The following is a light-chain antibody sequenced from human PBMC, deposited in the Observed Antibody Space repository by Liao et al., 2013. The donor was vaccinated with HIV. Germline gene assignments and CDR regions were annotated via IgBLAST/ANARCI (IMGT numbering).Light chain of an antibody. CDR3: QAWDSSTGV. Sequence: YELTQPPSVSVSPGQTASITCSGDKLGDKYVCWYQQKPGQSPLLVIYEDTKRPSGIPERFSGSNSGNTATLTISGTQAMDEADYYCQAWDSSTGVFGGGTKLTVL. CDR2: EDT. V-gene: IGLV3-1*01. CDR1: KLGDKY. J-gene: IGLJ3*02.